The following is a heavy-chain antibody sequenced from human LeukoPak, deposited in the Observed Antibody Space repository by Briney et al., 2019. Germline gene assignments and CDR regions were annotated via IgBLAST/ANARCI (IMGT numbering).Heavy chain of an antibody. CDR1: GYTFISYY. V-gene: IGHV1-2*02. CDR2: ISPHNGGT. Sequence: ASVKVSCKASGYTFISYYMNWVRQAPGQGLEWMGYISPHNGGTHYAQKFQDRVTMTRDTSISTVYMELSSLRSDDTAVYYCTTEDQFCCSSSCADYWGQGTLVTVSS. D-gene: IGHD2-15*01. CDR3: TTEDQFCCSSSCADY. J-gene: IGHJ4*02.